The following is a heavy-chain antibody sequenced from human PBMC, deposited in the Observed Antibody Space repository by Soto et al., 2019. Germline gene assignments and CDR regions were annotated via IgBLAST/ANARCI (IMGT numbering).Heavy chain of an antibody. D-gene: IGHD5-12*01. Sequence: SETLSLTCTVSGGSISSGGYYWSWIRQPPGKGLEWIGSIYYSGSTYYNPSLKSRVTISVDTSKNQFSLKLSSVTAADMAVYYCVGGYDFPDAFDIWGQGTMVTVSS. V-gene: IGHV4-39*01. CDR2: IYYSGST. J-gene: IGHJ3*02. CDR3: VGGYDFPDAFDI. CDR1: GGSISSGGYY.